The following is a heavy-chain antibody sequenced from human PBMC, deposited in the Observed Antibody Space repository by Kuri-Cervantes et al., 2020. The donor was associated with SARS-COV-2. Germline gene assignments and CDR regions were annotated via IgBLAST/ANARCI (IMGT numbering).Heavy chain of an antibody. CDR1: GFTFRSYG. J-gene: IGHJ4*02. D-gene: IGHD2-15*01. CDR3: ARDRGYCDGGGCYSTGFSFDY. CDR2: ISSGSDYI. V-gene: IGHV3-21*01. Sequence: GGSLRLWCVASGFTFRSYGVTRVRQAPGRGLEWVSSISSGSDYIYYADSVKGRFSVSRDNAENSLSLQMNSLTAGDTAVYYCARDRGYCDGGGCYSTGFSFDYWGQGALVTVSS.